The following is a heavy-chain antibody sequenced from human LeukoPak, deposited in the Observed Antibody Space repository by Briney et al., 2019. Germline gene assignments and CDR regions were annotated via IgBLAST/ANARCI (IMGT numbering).Heavy chain of an antibody. CDR3: ARDRGGYTYSHDY. CDR2: IYHSGST. D-gene: IGHD5-18*01. Sequence: SETLSLTCTVSGGSISSGGYYWSWIRQPPGKGLEWIGYIYHSGSTYYNPSLKSRVTISVDRSKNQFSLKLSSVTAADTAVYCCARDRGGYTYSHDYWGQGTLVTVSS. V-gene: IGHV4-30-2*01. CDR1: GGSISSGGYY. J-gene: IGHJ4*02.